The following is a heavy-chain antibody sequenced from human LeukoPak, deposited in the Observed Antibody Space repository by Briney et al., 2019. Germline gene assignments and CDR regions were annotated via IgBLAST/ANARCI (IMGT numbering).Heavy chain of an antibody. V-gene: IGHV3-33*01. CDR2: IWYDGSNK. Sequence: GRSLRLSCAASGFTFSSYGMHWVRQAPGKGLEWVAVIWYDGSNKYYADSVKGRFTISRDNSKNTLYLQMNSLRDEDTAVYYCARERDSSGYYLLDYWGQGTLVTVSS. CDR1: GFTFSSYG. CDR3: ARERDSSGYYLLDY. J-gene: IGHJ4*02. D-gene: IGHD3-22*01.